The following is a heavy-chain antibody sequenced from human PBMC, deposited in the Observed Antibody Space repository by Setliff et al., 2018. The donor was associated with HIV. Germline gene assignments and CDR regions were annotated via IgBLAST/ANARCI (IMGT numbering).Heavy chain of an antibody. CDR3: AAPTPIVGDAFDI. D-gene: IGHD1-26*01. V-gene: IGHV1-58*01. CDR1: GFTFSSSA. J-gene: IGHJ3*02. CDR2: IVVGSGNR. Sequence: VASVKVSCKASGFTFSSSAVQWVRQARGQRLEWIGWIVVGSGNRNYAQKFQERVTITRDMSTSTAYMELSSLRSEDTAVFYCAAPTPIVGDAFDIWGQGTMVTVS.